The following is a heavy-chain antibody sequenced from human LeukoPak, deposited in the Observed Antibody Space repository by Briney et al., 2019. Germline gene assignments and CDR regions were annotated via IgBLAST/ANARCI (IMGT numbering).Heavy chain of an antibody. V-gene: IGHV3-48*03. J-gene: IGHJ6*03. D-gene: IGHD4-17*01. CDR1: GFTFSSYE. CDR3: ARGVRGYGDYEGPYYYMDV. Sequence: PGGSLRLSCAASGFTFSSYEMNWVRQAPGKGLEWVSYISRSGSTIYYADSVKGRFTISRDNAKNSLYLQMNSLRAEDTAVYYCARGVRGYGDYEGPYYYMDVWGKGTTVTVSS. CDR2: ISRSGSTI.